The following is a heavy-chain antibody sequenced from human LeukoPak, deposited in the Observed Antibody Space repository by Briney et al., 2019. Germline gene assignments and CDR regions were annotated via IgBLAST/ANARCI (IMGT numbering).Heavy chain of an antibody. J-gene: IGHJ6*03. D-gene: IGHD1-14*01. V-gene: IGHV3-7*01. CDR1: GFTFRSYW. Sequence: GGSLRLSCAASGFTFRSYWMTWVRQAPGKGLEWVADIKQDGSEKYYVDSVKGRLTIPRDNAKNSLYLQMNSLRAEDTAVYYCARVEGTTGYYNYYYMDVWGKGTTVTVSS. CDR3: ARVEGTTGYYNYYYMDV. CDR2: IKQDGSEK.